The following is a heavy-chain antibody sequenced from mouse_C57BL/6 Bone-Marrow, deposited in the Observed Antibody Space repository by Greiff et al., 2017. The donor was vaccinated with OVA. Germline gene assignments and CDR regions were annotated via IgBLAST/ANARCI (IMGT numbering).Heavy chain of an antibody. J-gene: IGHJ3*01. CDR3: AREWQLRPPWFAY. D-gene: IGHD3-2*02. Sequence: QVQLQQSGAELARPGASVKLSCKASGYTFTSYGISWVKQRTGQGLEWIGEIYPRSGNTYYNEKFKGKATLTADKSSSTAYMELRSRTSEDSAVYFCAREWQLRPPWFAYWGQGTLVTVSA. CDR1: GYTFTSYG. CDR2: IYPRSGNT. V-gene: IGHV1-81*01.